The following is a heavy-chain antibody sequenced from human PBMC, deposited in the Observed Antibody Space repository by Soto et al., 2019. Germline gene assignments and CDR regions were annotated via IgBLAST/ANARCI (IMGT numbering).Heavy chain of an antibody. Sequence: GGSLRLSCAASGFTFSSYSMNWVRQAPGKGLEWVSSISSSGTYIYYADSVKGRFTISRDNAKNSLYLQMNSLRAEDTAVYYCARASYYYDGSGYHGYWGQGTLVTVSS. CDR2: ISSSGTYI. V-gene: IGHV3-21*01. J-gene: IGHJ4*02. CDR3: ARASYYYDGSGYHGY. CDR1: GFTFSSYS. D-gene: IGHD3-22*01.